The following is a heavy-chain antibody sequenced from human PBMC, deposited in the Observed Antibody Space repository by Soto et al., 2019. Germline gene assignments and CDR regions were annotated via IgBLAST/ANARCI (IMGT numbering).Heavy chain of an antibody. CDR2: IYYSGST. Sequence: QVQLQESGPGLVKPSETLSLTCTVSGGSISSYYWRWIRQPPGKGLEWIGYIYYSGSTNYNPSLKSRVTISVDTSKNQFSLKLSSATGADTVVYYCARRYGGNLDYWGQGTLVTVSS. V-gene: IGHV4-59*08. CDR1: GGSISSYY. CDR3: ARRYGGNLDY. J-gene: IGHJ4*02. D-gene: IGHD1-1*01.